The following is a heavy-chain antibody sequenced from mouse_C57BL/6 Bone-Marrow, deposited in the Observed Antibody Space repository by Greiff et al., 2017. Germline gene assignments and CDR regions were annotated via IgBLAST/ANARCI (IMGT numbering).Heavy chain of an antibody. V-gene: IGHV3-3*01. D-gene: IGHD1-1*01. J-gene: IGHJ4*01. CDR2: TFYSGIT. CDR3: ARGGYGSSYAMDY. CDR1: GFSINSDCY. Sequence: EVKLLESGPSLVRPSQTLSLTCTVTGFSINSDCYWIWIRQFPGNKLEYIGYTFYSGITNYNPSLESPTYLTADTSKNQFSLKLSSVTTEDTAAYYCARGGYGSSYAMDYWGQGTSVTVSS.